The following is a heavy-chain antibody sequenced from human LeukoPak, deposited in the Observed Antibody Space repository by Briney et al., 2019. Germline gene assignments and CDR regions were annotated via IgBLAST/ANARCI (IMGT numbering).Heavy chain of an antibody. V-gene: IGHV4-34*01. D-gene: IGHD3-3*01. J-gene: IGHJ4*02. CDR1: GGSFSGYY. CDR2: INHSGST. CDR3: ARGPATIFGVVTEFDY. Sequence: SETLSLTCAVYGGSFSGYYWSWIRQPPGKGLEWIGEINHSGSTNYNPSLKSRVTISVDTSKNQFSLKLSSVTAADTAVYYCARGPATIFGVVTEFDYWGQGTLVTVSS.